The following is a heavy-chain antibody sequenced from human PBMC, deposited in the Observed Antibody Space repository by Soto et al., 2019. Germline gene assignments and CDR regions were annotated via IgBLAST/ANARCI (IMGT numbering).Heavy chain of an antibody. D-gene: IGHD3-3*01. CDR1: GFTFSDYY. V-gene: IGHV3-11*01. J-gene: IGHJ5*02. CDR2: ISSSGSTI. Sequence: GGSLRLSCAASGFTFSDYYMSWIRQAPGKGLEWVSYISSSGSTIYYADTVKGRFTISRDNAKNSLYLQMNSLRAEDTAVYYCARGLRFLEWLSPQGWFDPWGQGTLVTVSS. CDR3: ARGLRFLEWLSPQGWFDP.